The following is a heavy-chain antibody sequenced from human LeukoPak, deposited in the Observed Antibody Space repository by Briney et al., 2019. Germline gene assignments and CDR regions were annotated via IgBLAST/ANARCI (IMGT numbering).Heavy chain of an antibody. Sequence: ASVKVSCKASGGTFSSYAISWVRQAPGQGLEWMGRIIPILGIANYAQKFQGRVTITADKSTSTAYMELSSLRSEDTAVYYCARDQAYCSSTSCYIGVYYYYGMDVWGQGTTVTVSS. CDR1: GGTFSSYA. CDR2: IIPILGIA. V-gene: IGHV1-69*04. D-gene: IGHD2-2*02. J-gene: IGHJ6*02. CDR3: ARDQAYCSSTSCYIGVYYYYGMDV.